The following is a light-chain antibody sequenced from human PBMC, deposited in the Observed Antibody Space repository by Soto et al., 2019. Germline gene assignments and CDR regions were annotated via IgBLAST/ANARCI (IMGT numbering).Light chain of an antibody. CDR1: SSDVGGYDY. CDR3: ISYASINTYV. CDR2: DVT. J-gene: IGLJ1*01. V-gene: IGLV2-14*01. Sequence: QSALTQPASVSGSPGQSITISCTGTSSDVGGYDYVSWYQQHPGKAPKLMIYDVTNRPSGVSNCFSGSKSGNTASLTISGLQAKDEADYYCISYASINTYVFGTG.